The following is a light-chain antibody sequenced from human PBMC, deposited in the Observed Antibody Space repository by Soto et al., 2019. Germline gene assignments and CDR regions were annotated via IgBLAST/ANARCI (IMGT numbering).Light chain of an antibody. CDR2: AAS. J-gene: IGKJ3*01. V-gene: IGKV1-9*01. CDR1: QDINYY. Sequence: SQLTQSPSSLSASVGDRVTITCRASQDINYYLAWYQQKPGTAPKLLIYAASTLQSGVPSRFSGSGSRTDFTLTISSLQPEDFATYYCQQLDSYPRTFGPGTKVDIK. CDR3: QQLDSYPRT.